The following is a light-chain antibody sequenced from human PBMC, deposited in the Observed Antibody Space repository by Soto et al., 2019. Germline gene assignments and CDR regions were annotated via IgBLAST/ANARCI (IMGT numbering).Light chain of an antibody. V-gene: IGKV3-11*01. Sequence: EIVLAQSPVTLSLSPGERATLSCRASQSVSSSLAWYQQNPGQAPRLLIYDASNRATGIPDRFSGSGSGTDFTLTISSLQPEDFAVYYCQQRNDWPPITFGQGTRLEIK. J-gene: IGKJ5*01. CDR2: DAS. CDR1: QSVSSS. CDR3: QQRNDWPPIT.